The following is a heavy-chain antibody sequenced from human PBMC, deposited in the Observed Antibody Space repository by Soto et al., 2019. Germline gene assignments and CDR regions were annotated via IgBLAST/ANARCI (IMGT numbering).Heavy chain of an antibody. CDR1: GYTFTSYD. Sequence: QVQLVQSGAEVKKPGASVKVSCKASGYTFTSYDINWVRQATGQGLEWMGWMNPNSGNTGYAQKFQGRGTMTRNTSISTAYMELSSLRSEDTAVYYCARGDYGDYVAIGWFDPWGQGTLVTVSS. CDR2: MNPNSGNT. J-gene: IGHJ5*02. D-gene: IGHD4-17*01. V-gene: IGHV1-8*01. CDR3: ARGDYGDYVAIGWFDP.